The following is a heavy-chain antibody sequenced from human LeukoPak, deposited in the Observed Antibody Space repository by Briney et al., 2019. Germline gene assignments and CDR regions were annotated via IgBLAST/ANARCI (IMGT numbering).Heavy chain of an antibody. Sequence: GGSLRLSCAASGFTFSSYAMSWVRQAPGKGLEWVSGVSGSGGSTHYADSVKGRFTISRDNPKNTLYLQMNSLKAEDTAVYYCAKETASGYGAFDIWGQGTMVTVSS. V-gene: IGHV3-23*01. CDR2: VSGSGGST. D-gene: IGHD3-22*01. CDR3: AKETASGYGAFDI. CDR1: GFTFSSYA. J-gene: IGHJ3*02.